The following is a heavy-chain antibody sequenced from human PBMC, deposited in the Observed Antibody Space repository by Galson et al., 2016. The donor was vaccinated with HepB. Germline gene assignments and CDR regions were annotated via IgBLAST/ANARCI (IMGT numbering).Heavy chain of an antibody. V-gene: IGHV4-31*03. CDR1: GGFISSGDYY. D-gene: IGHD4-17*01. Sequence: TLSLTCSVSGGFISSGDYYWSWVRQHPGKGLEWIGYIYYNGNTYYNPSLKSRVNISVDTSKNQFSLKLSSVTAADTAVYYCARARLDNGDYEDNWFDPWGQGTLVTVSS. J-gene: IGHJ5*02. CDR2: IYYNGNT. CDR3: ARARLDNGDYEDNWFDP.